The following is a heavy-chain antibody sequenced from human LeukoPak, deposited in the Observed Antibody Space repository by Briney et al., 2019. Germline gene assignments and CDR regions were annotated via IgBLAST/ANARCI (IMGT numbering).Heavy chain of an antibody. CDR2: VSANGDTI. V-gene: IGHV3-48*03. CDR3: VSAYAGLLDY. CDR1: GFTFSSYE. D-gene: IGHD2-2*01. Sequence: GGSLRLSCAASGFTFSSYEMNWVRQAPGKGLEWVSYVSANGDTIYYADSVRGRFPISRDNAKNSLFLLMNSLRAEDTAVYYCVSAYAGLLDYWGQGTLVTVSS. J-gene: IGHJ4*02.